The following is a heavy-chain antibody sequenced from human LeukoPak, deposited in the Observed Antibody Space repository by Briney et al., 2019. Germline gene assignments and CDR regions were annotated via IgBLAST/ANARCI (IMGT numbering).Heavy chain of an antibody. D-gene: IGHD3-9*01. V-gene: IGHV4-59*08. J-gene: IGHJ4*02. Sequence: PSETLSLTCTVSGGSISSYYWSWIRQPPGKGLEWIGYIYYSGSTYYNPSLKSRVTISVDTSKNQFSLKLSSVTAADTAVYYCALFDWLFYFDYWGQGTLVTVSS. CDR1: GGSISSYY. CDR2: IYYSGST. CDR3: ALFDWLFYFDY.